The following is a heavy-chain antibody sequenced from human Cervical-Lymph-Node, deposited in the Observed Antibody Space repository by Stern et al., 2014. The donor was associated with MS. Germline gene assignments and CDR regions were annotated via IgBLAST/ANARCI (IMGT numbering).Heavy chain of an antibody. CDR3: TTGGDFWSGYYLDN. J-gene: IGHJ4*02. V-gene: IGHV3-15*01. CDR2: IKRKSEGALT. CDR1: GLTFSDAW. Sequence: EVQLVESGGGLVKPGGSLRLSCAASGLTFSDAWMTWVRQAPGKGLEWVGRIKRKSEGALTGYAAPVEGRFTISRDDSYNKLYLQMNSLKIEDTAVYYCTTGGDFWSGYYLDNWGQGTLVTVSS. D-gene: IGHD3-3*01.